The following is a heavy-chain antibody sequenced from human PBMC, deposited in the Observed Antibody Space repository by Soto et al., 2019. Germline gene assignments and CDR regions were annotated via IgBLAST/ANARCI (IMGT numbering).Heavy chain of an antibody. CDR3: SKNGTTGFAS. CDR2: ISVFNGYA. CDR1: GYSFHNSG. D-gene: IGHD1-1*01. J-gene: IGHJ5*01. V-gene: IGHV1-18*01. Sequence: QVQLVQSGPELKKPGASVKVSCKTSGYSFHNSGISWVRQAPGQGLEWMGWISVFNGYAHYAQKFQGRVIMTADTFTNTAYMELRGLRSDDTAMYYCSKNGTTGFASCGQGTPVTVSS.